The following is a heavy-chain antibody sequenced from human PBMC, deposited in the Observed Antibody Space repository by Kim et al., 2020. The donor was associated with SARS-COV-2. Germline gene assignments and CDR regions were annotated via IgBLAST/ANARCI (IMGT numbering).Heavy chain of an antibody. CDR1: GFTFSSYS. Sequence: GGSLRLSCAASGFTFSSYSMHWVRQAPGKGLEWVAVISYDGSNKYYADSVKGRFTISRDNSKNTLYLQMNSLRAEDTAVYYCARDLVTYYYGSGMDVWGQGTTVTVSS. CDR2: ISYDGSNK. CDR3: ARDLVTYYYGSGMDV. J-gene: IGHJ6*02. D-gene: IGHD3-10*01. V-gene: IGHV3-33*05.